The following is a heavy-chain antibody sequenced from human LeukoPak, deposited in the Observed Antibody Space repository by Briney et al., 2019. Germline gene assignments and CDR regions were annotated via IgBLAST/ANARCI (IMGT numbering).Heavy chain of an antibody. CDR1: GYRFTSYW. V-gene: IGHV5-51*01. CDR3: ARSSSWDPYNWFDP. J-gene: IGHJ5*02. D-gene: IGHD6-13*01. CDR2: IYPGDSDT. Sequence: GASLKISCKGSGYRFTSYWIGWVRQLPGKGLEWMGIIYPGDSDTRYSPSFQGQVTISADKSISTAYLQWSSLKASDTAMYYCARSSSWDPYNWFDPWGQGTLVTVSS.